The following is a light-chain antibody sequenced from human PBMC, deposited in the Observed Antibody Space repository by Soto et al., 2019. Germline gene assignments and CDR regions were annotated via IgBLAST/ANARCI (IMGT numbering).Light chain of an antibody. CDR1: SSNIGSEY. Sequence: QSVLTQPPSASGTPGQRVTISCSGSSSNIGSEYVVWYQHLQGTAPKLLIYRNNQRPSGVPDRFAVSKSGTSASLAISGLRSEDAADYYCAARDDSLSGHWVFGGGTKLTVL. CDR3: AARDDSLSGHWV. CDR2: RNN. V-gene: IGLV1-47*01. J-gene: IGLJ3*02.